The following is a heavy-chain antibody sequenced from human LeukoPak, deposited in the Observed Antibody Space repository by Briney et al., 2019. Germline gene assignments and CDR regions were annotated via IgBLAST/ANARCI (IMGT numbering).Heavy chain of an antibody. CDR2: IKEDGSEK. J-gene: IGHJ4*02. Sequence: PGGSLRLSCAASGFTFGTYWMSWLRQAPGKRLEWLANIKEDGSEKYYVDSVKGRFTISRDNARKSLFLQMNSLRAEDTAVYYCATTDHSGRFYYFDNWGQGTLVTVSS. D-gene: IGHD6-13*01. CDR1: GFTFGTYW. V-gene: IGHV3-7*02. CDR3: ATTDHSGRFYYFDN.